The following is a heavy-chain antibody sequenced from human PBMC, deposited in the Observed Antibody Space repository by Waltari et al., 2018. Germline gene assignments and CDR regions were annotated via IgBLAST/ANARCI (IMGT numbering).Heavy chain of an antibody. CDR3: AREYSSGWYPWGGFDY. J-gene: IGHJ4*02. V-gene: IGHV4-4*07. Sequence: QVQLQESCPGLVKPSETLSLTCTVSGGSISSYYWSWIRQPAGKGLEWIGCIYTSGSTNLKPSLKSRVTMSVDTSKNQVSLKLSSVTAADTAVYYCAREYSSGWYPWGGFDYWGQGTLVTVSS. D-gene: IGHD6-19*01. CDR2: IYTSGST. CDR1: GGSISSYY.